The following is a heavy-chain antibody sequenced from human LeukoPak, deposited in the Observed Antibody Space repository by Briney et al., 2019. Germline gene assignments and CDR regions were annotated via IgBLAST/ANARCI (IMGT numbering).Heavy chain of an antibody. J-gene: IGHJ2*01. Sequence: SETLSLTCTASGGSISSSSYYWGWIRQPPGKGLEWTGTFYYSGSTYYNPSLKSRVTISVDTSKNQFSLKLSSVTAADTAVYYCARNHQAHWGSYWYFDLWGRGTLVSVSS. CDR3: ARNHQAHWGSYWYFDL. CDR1: GGSISSSSYY. CDR2: FYYSGST. D-gene: IGHD7-27*01. V-gene: IGHV4-39*01.